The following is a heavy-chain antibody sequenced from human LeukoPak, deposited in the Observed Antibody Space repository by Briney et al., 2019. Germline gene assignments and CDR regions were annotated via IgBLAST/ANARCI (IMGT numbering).Heavy chain of an antibody. CDR1: GFTDSSNY. D-gene: IGHD6-13*01. J-gene: IGHJ3*02. CDR3: ARPGIAAAAPVAFDI. CDR2: IYSGGST. V-gene: IGHV3-66*04. Sequence: PGGSLRLSCAAFGFTDSSNYMSWVRQAPGKGLEWVSVIYSGGSTYYADSVKGRFTISRDNSKNTLYLQMNSLRAEDTAVYYCARPGIAAAAPVAFDIWGQGTMVTVSS.